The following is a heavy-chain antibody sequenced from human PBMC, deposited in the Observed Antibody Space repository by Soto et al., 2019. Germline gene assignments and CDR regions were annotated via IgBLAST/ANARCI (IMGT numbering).Heavy chain of an antibody. Sequence: SETLSLTCTVSGGSISSYYWSWIRQPPGKGLEWIGYIYYSESTNYNPSLKSRVTISVDTSKNQFSLKLSSVTAADTAVYYCARQRYDILTGYYNYGMDVWGQGTTVTVS. CDR2: IYYSEST. J-gene: IGHJ6*02. V-gene: IGHV4-59*08. CDR3: ARQRYDILTGYYNYGMDV. CDR1: GGSISSYY. D-gene: IGHD3-9*01.